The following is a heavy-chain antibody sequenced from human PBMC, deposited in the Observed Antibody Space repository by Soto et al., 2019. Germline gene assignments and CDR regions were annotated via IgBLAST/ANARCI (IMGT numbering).Heavy chain of an antibody. CDR2: ISYDGSNK. CDR1: GFTVSSYG. Sequence: PGGSLRLSCAASGFTVSSYGMHWVRQAPGKGLEWVAVISYDGSNKYYADSVKGRFTISRDNSKNTLYLQMNSLRAEDTAVYYCAKSDLVATISYYYYGMDVWGQGTTVTVSS. CDR3: AKSDLVATISYYYYGMDV. J-gene: IGHJ6*02. V-gene: IGHV3-30*18. D-gene: IGHD5-12*01.